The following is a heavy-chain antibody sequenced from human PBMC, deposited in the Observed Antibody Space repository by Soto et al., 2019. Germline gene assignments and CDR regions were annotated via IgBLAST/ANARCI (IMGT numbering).Heavy chain of an antibody. V-gene: IGHV3-23*01. CDR2: ISGSGGST. CDR3: AKDSSLYYYGSGSYFGYFDY. J-gene: IGHJ4*02. D-gene: IGHD3-10*01. CDR1: GFTFRTYA. Sequence: LRLSCAASGFTFRTYAMSWVRQAPGKGLEWVSGISGSGGSTKYADSVKGRFTISRDNSKNTLYLQISSLRAEDTAVYYCAKDSSLYYYGSGSYFGYFDYWGQGTLVTVSS.